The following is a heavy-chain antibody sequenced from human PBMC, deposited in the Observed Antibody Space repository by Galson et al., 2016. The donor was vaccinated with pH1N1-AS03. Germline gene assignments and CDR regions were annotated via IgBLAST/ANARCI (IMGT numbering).Heavy chain of an antibody. CDR2: IIPFFGSA. D-gene: IGHD3-10*01. Sequence: SVKVSCKAAGGTFGNFVFTWVRQAPGQGLEWIGGIIPFFGSANYTQKLQDRVEITVDKSTRTVDMELRRLRYEDTAVYYCARGKWFGELAYYYYYGMDVWGQGTTVTASS. V-gene: IGHV1-69*06. J-gene: IGHJ6*02. CDR1: GGTFGNFV. CDR3: ARGKWFGELAYYYYYGMDV.